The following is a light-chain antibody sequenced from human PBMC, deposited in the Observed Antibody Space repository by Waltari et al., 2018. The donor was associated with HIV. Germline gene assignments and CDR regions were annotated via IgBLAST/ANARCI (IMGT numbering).Light chain of an antibody. CDR1: RSVLYTSNNKNY. CDR2: WAS. CDR3: QQYYSIPRT. J-gene: IGKJ1*01. V-gene: IGKV4-1*01. Sequence: DIVMTQSPDSLAVSLGERATINCKSSRSVLYTSNNKNYLAWYQHKPGQPPKLLIYWASTRQSGVPDRFSGSGSGTDFTLAISNLQAEDVAVYYCQQYYSIPRTFGQGTKVEIK.